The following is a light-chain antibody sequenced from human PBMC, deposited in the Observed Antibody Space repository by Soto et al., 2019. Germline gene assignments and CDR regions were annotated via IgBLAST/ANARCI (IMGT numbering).Light chain of an antibody. V-gene: IGKV3-15*01. CDR1: QSVSSN. Sequence: EILMTQSPATLSVSPGERATLSGRASQSVSSNLAWYQQKPGLAPRLLIYGASTRATGSPARFSGSGSGTEFTLTISRLQSEDVAVYYCQQYNNWPPWTVGQGTKVEIK. CDR3: QQYNNWPPWT. CDR2: GAS. J-gene: IGKJ1*01.